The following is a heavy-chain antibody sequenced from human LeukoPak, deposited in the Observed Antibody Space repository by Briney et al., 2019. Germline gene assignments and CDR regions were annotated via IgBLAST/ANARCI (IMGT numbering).Heavy chain of an antibody. D-gene: IGHD1-26*01. Sequence: ASVEVSCTVSGYNLTDVSLHWVRQAPGGGLEWLGGFDPEQGDTAYSQKLQGRFTMTEDRSSDTAYMELRSLRFEDTAAYYCTTTIGVWVLRDAFHFWGRGTMVSVSS. V-gene: IGHV1-24*01. CDR1: GYNLTDVS. J-gene: IGHJ3*01. CDR2: FDPEQGDT. CDR3: TTTIGVWVLRDAFHF.